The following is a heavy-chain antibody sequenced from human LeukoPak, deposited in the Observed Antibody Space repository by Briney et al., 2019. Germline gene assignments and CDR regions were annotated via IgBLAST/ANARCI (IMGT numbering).Heavy chain of an antibody. CDR2: IYSRGST. J-gene: IGHJ4*02. Sequence: SETLSLTCTVSGGSISSGNYYLNWIRQPAGKGLEWIGRIYSRGSTNYNSSLKSRVTISLDTSKNQFSLKLTSVTAADTAVYYCANDKGASGWGLGYWGQGTLVTVSS. V-gene: IGHV4-61*02. D-gene: IGHD6-19*01. CDR1: GGSISSGNYY. CDR3: ANDKGASGWGLGY.